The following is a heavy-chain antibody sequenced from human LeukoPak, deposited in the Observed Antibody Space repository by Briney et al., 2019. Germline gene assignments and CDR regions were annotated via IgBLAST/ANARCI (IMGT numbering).Heavy chain of an antibody. CDR2: IRSKANSYAT. J-gene: IGHJ4*02. Sequence: GESLKISCKGSVYTFTSYWIGWVRQASGKGLEWVGRIRSKANSYATAYAASVKGRFTISRNDSKNTAYLQMNSLRAEDTAVYYCARAPYSSGWYFDYWGQGTLVTVSS. CDR1: VYTFTSYW. CDR3: ARAPYSSGWYFDY. V-gene: IGHV3-73*01. D-gene: IGHD6-19*01.